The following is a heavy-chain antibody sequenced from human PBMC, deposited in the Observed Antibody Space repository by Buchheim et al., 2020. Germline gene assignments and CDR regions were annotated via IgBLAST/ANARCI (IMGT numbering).Heavy chain of an antibody. Sequence: EVQLVESGGGLVKPGGSLRLSCAASGFTFSSYSMNWVRQAPGKGLEWVSSISSSSSYIYYADSVKGRFTISRNNAKNSRYLQMNSLRAEDTAVYYCARASYYYDSSGYYEVYDYWGQGTL. CDR2: ISSSSSYI. J-gene: IGHJ4*02. CDR3: ARASYYYDSSGYYEVYDY. D-gene: IGHD3-22*01. CDR1: GFTFSSYS. V-gene: IGHV3-21*01.